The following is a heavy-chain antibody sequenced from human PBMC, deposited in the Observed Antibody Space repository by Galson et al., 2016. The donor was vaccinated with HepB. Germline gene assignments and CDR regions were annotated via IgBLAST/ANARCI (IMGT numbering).Heavy chain of an antibody. CDR2: INPSGGST. D-gene: IGHD2-2*01. CDR3: ARWGSDIVVRYYFDY. CDR1: GGTFSNYG. V-gene: IGHV1-46*01. Sequence: SVKVSCKASGGTFSNYGISWVRQAPGQGLEWMGIINPSGGSTSYAQKFQGRVSMTRDTSTSTVYMDLSSLRSEDTAVYYCARWGSDIVVRYYFDYWGQGTLVTVSS. J-gene: IGHJ4*02.